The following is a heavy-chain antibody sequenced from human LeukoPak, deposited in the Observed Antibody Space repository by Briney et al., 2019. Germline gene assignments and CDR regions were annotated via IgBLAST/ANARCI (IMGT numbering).Heavy chain of an antibody. V-gene: IGHV4-59*01. Sequence: PSETLSLTCTVSGGSISSYYWSWIRQPPVKGLEWIGYIYYSGSTNYNPSLKSRVTISVDTSKNQFSLKLSSVTAADTAVYYCARGIAAAGNFDYWGQGTLVTVSS. CDR3: ARGIAAAGNFDY. D-gene: IGHD6-13*01. CDR1: GGSISSYY. CDR2: IYYSGST. J-gene: IGHJ4*02.